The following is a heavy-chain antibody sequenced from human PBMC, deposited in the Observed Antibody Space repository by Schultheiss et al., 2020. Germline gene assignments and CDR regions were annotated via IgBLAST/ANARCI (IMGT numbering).Heavy chain of an antibody. CDR1: GSTFTGYY. Sequence: ASVKVSCRASGSTFTGYYMHWVRQAPGQGLEWMGWINPNSGGTNYAQKFQGRVTMTRDTSISTAYMELSRLRSDDTAVYYCARVVAARPNNWFDPWGQGTLVTVSS. V-gene: IGHV1-2*02. J-gene: IGHJ5*02. CDR2: INPNSGGT. CDR3: ARVVAARPNNWFDP. D-gene: IGHD6-6*01.